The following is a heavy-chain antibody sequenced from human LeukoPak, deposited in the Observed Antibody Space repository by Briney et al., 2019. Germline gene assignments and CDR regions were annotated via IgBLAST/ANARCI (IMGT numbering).Heavy chain of an antibody. CDR3: ARGTAAAGIDY. D-gene: IGHD6-13*01. CDR1: GFTLRDYH. Sequence: PGGSLRLSCAASGFTLRDYHMNWIRQAPGKGLEWVSSISSSSIYIYYADSVKGRFTISRDNAKNSLYLQMNSLRAEDTAVYYCARGTAAAGIDYWGQGTLVTVSS. CDR2: ISSSSIYI. V-gene: IGHV3-21*01. J-gene: IGHJ4*02.